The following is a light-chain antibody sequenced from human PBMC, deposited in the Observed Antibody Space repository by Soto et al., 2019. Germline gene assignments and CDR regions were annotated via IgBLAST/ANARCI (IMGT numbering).Light chain of an antibody. CDR3: QQYNNWPPGVT. V-gene: IGKV3-15*01. Sequence: EIVMTQSPATLSVSPGERATLSCRASQSVRSNLAGYQQKPGQAPRVLIYGASTMATGIPARFSGSGSGTEFTLTISSLQSEDFAVYYCQQYNNWPPGVTFGGGTKVEIK. J-gene: IGKJ4*01. CDR1: QSVRSN. CDR2: GAS.